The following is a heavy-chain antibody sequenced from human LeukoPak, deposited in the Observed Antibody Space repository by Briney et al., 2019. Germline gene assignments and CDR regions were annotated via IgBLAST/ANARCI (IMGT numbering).Heavy chain of an antibody. J-gene: IGHJ4*02. CDR2: ISYDGSNR. CDR3: AEMAARGYSLDY. CDR1: GFTFSSYG. V-gene: IGHV3-30*03. Sequence: PGGSLRLSCAASGFTFSSYGMHWVRQAPGKGLEWVAVISYDGSNRYYADSVKGRFTISRDTTKNTLYLQMNSLRSDDTAVYYCAEMAARGYSLDYWGQGTLVTVSS. D-gene: IGHD5-24*01.